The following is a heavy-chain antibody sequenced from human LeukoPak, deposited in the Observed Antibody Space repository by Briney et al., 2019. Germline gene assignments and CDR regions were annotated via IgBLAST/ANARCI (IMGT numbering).Heavy chain of an antibody. V-gene: IGHV3-30*04. Sequence: GGSLRLSCVDSGLSFNTYAMHWVRQAPGKGLEWVAAISYDGSYTYYRDSVRGRFTISRDNSKNTLYLQMNSLRAEDTAMYYCTRILVGGNRAFDIWGQGTMATVSS. CDR3: TRILVGGNRAFDI. CDR1: GLSFNTYA. CDR2: ISYDGSYT. D-gene: IGHD2-21*01. J-gene: IGHJ3*02.